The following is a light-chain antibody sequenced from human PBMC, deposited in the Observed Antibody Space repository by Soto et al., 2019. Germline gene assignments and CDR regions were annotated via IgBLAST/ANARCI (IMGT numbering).Light chain of an antibody. CDR1: QSVSSSY. CDR3: QQYGSSPVGT. J-gene: IGKJ3*01. Sequence: EIVLTQSPGTLSLSPGERATLSCKASQSVSSSYLAWYQQKPGQAPRLLIYGASSRATGIPDRFSGSGSGTDFTLTISRLEPEDFAVYYRQQYGSSPVGTFGPGTKVDIK. CDR2: GAS. V-gene: IGKV3-20*01.